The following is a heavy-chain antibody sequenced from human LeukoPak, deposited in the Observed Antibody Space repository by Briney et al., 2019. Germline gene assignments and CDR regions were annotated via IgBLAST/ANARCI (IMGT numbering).Heavy chain of an antibody. J-gene: IGHJ5*02. CDR3: ARAYTIFGVVTWFDP. Sequence: KTSETLSLTCAVYGGSFSGYYWSWIRQPPGKGLEWIGEINHSGSTNYNPSLKSRVTISVDASKNQFSLKLSSVTAADTAVYYCARAYTIFGVVTWFDPWGQGTLVTVSS. CDR1: GGSFSGYY. V-gene: IGHV4-34*01. CDR2: INHSGST. D-gene: IGHD3-3*01.